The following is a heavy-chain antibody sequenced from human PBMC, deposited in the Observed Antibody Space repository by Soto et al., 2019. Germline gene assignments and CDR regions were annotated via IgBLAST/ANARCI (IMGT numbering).Heavy chain of an antibody. CDR2: MSYDGSNK. V-gene: IGHV3-30-3*01. CDR1: GFTLSNYA. J-gene: IGHJ6*02. D-gene: IGHD2-8*01. Sequence: QVQLVESGGGVVQPGRSLRLSCAASGFTLSNYALHWVRQAPGKGLEWVTVMSYDGSNKYYADSVKGRFTISRDNSKKTLYLQMSSLRSEDSAVYYCARPSDSRRYCTRFSCPDYYYGLDVWGQGTTVTVSS. CDR3: ARPSDSRRYCTRFSCPDYYYGLDV.